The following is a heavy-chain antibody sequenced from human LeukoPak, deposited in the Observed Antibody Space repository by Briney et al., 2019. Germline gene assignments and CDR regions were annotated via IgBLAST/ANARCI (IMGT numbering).Heavy chain of an antibody. J-gene: IGHJ4*02. CDR2: IYYSGST. Sequence: SETLSLTCTVSGGSISSYYWSWIRQPPGKGLEWIGYIYYSGSTNYNPSLKSRVTISVDTSKNQFSLKLSSVTAADTAVYYCARSVTGTSFDYWGQGTLVTVSS. D-gene: IGHD1-7*01. CDR1: GGSISSYY. CDR3: ARSVTGTSFDY. V-gene: IGHV4-59*01.